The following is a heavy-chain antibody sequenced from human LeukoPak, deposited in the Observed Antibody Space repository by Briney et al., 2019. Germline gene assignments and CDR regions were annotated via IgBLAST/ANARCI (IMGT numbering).Heavy chain of an antibody. V-gene: IGHV3-9*01. D-gene: IGHD4-17*01. J-gene: IGHJ4*02. CDR2: ISWTGDRV. CDR3: AKDIYGDSLNYFDY. Sequence: GGSLRLSCEASRFSFDEYAMHWVRQAPGKALEWVSRISWTGDRVDYADSVKGRFTISRDNAKNSLYLQMNSLRADDTALYYCAKDIYGDSLNYFDYWGQGTLVTVSS. CDR1: RFSFDEYA.